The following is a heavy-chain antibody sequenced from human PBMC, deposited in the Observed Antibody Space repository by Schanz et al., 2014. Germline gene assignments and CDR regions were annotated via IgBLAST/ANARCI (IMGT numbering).Heavy chain of an antibody. V-gene: IGHV3-23*01. Sequence: EVHLLDSGGGLVQPGGSLRLSCAASGFTFSSYAMSWVRKAPGKGLEWVSSISSGGNPYYANSVKGRFGISRDNSENTLYLQMSSLRVEDTAVYYCAKDPRGDKNDRAYYFDYWGQGTLVSVSS. D-gene: IGHD3-10*01. CDR2: ISSGGNP. CDR1: GFTFSSYA. CDR3: AKDPRGDKNDRAYYFDY. J-gene: IGHJ4*02.